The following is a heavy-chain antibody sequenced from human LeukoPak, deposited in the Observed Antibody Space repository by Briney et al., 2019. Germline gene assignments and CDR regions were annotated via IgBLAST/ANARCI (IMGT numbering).Heavy chain of an antibody. J-gene: IGHJ4*02. Sequence: GGSLRLSCAASGFTFSSYSVNWLRQAPGKGLEWVSYISSTSSTIYYADSVKGRFTISRDNAKNSLYLQMNSLRAEDTAVYYCARVGLYYYDSSGHFDYWGQGTLVTVSS. CDR3: ARVGLYYYDSSGHFDY. CDR2: ISSTSSTI. CDR1: GFTFSSYS. D-gene: IGHD3-22*01. V-gene: IGHV3-48*01.